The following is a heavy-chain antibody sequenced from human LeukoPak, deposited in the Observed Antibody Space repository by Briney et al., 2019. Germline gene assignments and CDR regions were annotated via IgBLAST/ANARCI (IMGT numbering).Heavy chain of an antibody. CDR1: GFTFGTYW. J-gene: IGHJ4*02. CDR3: ARDLDY. V-gene: IGHV3-7*05. Sequence: GGSLRLSCTASGFTFGTYWMSWVRQAPGKGLEWVANIKQDGSDKHYVDSVKGRFTISRDNAKNSLYLQMNSLRAEDTAVYYCARDLDYWGQGTLVSVSS. CDR2: IKQDGSDK.